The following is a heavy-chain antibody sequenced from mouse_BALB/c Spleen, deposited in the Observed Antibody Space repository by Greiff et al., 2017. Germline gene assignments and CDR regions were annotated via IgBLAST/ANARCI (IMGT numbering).Heavy chain of an antibody. CDR1: GFTFSSYG. Sequence: EVQGVESGGGLVQPGGSLKLSCAASGFTFSSYGMSWVRQTPDKRLELVATINSNGGSTYYPDSVKGRFTISRDNAKNTLYLQMSSLKSEDTAMYYCARENYGSSRYAMDYWGQGTSVTVSS. CDR2: INSNGGST. D-gene: IGHD1-1*01. J-gene: IGHJ4*01. V-gene: IGHV5-6-3*01. CDR3: ARENYGSSRYAMDY.